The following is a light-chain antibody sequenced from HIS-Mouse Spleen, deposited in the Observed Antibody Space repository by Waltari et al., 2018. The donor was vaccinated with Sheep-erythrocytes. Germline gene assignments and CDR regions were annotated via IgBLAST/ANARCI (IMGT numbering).Light chain of an antibody. CDR1: KLGDKY. J-gene: IGLJ2*01. Sequence: SYELTQPPSVSVSPGQTASITCSGDKLGDKYACWYQQKPGHSPVLVISQDSKRPSGIPGRFSGSNSGNTATLTISGTQAMDEADYYCQAWDSSTVVFGGGTKLTVL. V-gene: IGLV3-1*01. CDR2: QDS. CDR3: QAWDSSTVV.